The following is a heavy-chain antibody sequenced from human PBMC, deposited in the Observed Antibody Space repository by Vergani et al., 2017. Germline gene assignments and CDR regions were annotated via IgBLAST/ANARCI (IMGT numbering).Heavy chain of an antibody. D-gene: IGHD3-10*01. J-gene: IGHJ4*02. CDR1: GGSFSGYY. CDR2: INHSGST. CDR3: GGGDYYGSGSPPGY. V-gene: IGHV4-34*01. Sequence: QVQLQQWGAGLLKPSETLSLTCAVYGGSFSGYYWSWIRQPPGKGLEWIGEINHSGSTNYNPSLKSRVTISVDTSKNQFSLKLSSVTAGDTAVYYCGGGDYYGSGSPPGYWGQGTLVTVSS.